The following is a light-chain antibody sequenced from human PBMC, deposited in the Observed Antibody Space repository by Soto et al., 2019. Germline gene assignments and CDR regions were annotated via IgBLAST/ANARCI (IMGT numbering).Light chain of an antibody. Sequence: EIVLTQSPGTLSLSPGERATLSCRASQSVSSSYLAWYQQKPGRAPRLLIYGASSRATGIPDRFSGSGSGTDFTLTISRLEPEDFAVYYCQQYDTFGGGTKVAIK. CDR2: GAS. V-gene: IGKV3-20*01. J-gene: IGKJ4*01. CDR1: QSVSSSY. CDR3: QQYDT.